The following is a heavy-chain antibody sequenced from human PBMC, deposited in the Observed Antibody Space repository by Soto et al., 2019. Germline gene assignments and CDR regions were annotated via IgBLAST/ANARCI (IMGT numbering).Heavy chain of an antibody. Sequence: GGSLRLSCAASGCTFISYAMSWGLQAPGKGLEWVSAISGSGGSTYYADSVKGRFTISRDNSKNTLYLQMNSLRAEDTAVYYCAKDRFSEDQLLTYYFSFCGQGTLVIVAS. J-gene: IGHJ4*02. CDR3: AKDRFSEDQLLTYYFSF. CDR1: GCTFISYA. V-gene: IGHV3-23*01. CDR2: ISGSGGST. D-gene: IGHD2-2*01.